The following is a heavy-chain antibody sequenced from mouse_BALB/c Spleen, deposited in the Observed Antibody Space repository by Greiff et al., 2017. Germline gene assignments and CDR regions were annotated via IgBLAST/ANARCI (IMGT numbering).Heavy chain of an antibody. CDR2: IWTGGGT. Sequence: VQRVESGPGLVAPSQSLSITCTVSGFSLTSYDISWIRQPPGKGLEWLGVIWTGGGTNYNSAFMSRLSISKDNSKSQVFLKMNSLQTDDTAIYYCVRASYYGNYAWFAYWGQGTLVTVSA. J-gene: IGHJ3*01. V-gene: IGHV2-9-2*01. CDR1: GFSLTSYD. CDR3: VRASYYGNYAWFAY. D-gene: IGHD2-10*01.